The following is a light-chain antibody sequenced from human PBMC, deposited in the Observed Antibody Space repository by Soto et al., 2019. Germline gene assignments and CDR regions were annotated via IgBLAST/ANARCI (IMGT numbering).Light chain of an antibody. V-gene: IGKV3-20*01. CDR3: HQYGGSPPIT. CDR1: QSISSSY. CDR2: GAS. J-gene: IGKJ5*01. Sequence: EIVLTQSPGTLSLSPGERDTLSCRASQSISSSYLAWYQQKPGQAPRLLIYGASSRATGIPDRFSGSGSGTDFTLTISRLEPEDFAVYYCHQYGGSPPITFGQGTRLEIK.